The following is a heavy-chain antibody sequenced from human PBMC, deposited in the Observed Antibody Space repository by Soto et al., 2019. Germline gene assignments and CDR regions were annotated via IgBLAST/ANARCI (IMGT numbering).Heavy chain of an antibody. V-gene: IGHV4-34*01. CDR1: GGSFSGYY. J-gene: IGHJ4*02. D-gene: IGHD6-13*01. CDR2: INHSGST. Sequence: PSETLSLTCAVYGGSFSGYYWSWIRQPPGKGLEWIGEINHSGSTNYNPSLKSRVTISVDTSKNQFSLKLSSVTAADTAVYYCGRGKRPLAAAALDYWGQGTLVTVAS. CDR3: GRGKRPLAAAALDY.